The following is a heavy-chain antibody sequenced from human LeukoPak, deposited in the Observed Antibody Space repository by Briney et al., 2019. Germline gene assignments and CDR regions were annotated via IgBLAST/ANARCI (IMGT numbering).Heavy chain of an antibody. Sequence: GASLRLSCAASGFTFSSYWMSWVRQAPGKGLEWVANIRQDGSEKYYVDSVKGRFTISRDNAENSLYLQRNSLKAEDTAVCSCAPGRMGVDHWGQGTPVIAAS. V-gene: IGHV3-7*01. CDR2: IRQDGSEK. J-gene: IGHJ4*02. CDR1: GFTFSSYW. CDR3: APGRMGVDH. D-gene: IGHD2-8*01.